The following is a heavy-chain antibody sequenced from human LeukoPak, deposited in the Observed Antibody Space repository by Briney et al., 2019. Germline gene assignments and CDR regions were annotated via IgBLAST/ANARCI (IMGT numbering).Heavy chain of an antibody. D-gene: IGHD2-15*01. J-gene: IGHJ6*02. V-gene: IGHV4-59*08. CDR1: GGSVSSYF. Sequence: SETLSLTCTVSGGSVSSYFWSWIRQPPGKGLEWIGYVYYSGSNNYNPSLKSRVTISVDTSKTQFSLRLSSVTAADTAVYYCARHLGPGWHAMDVWGQGTTVTVSS. CDR2: VYYSGSN. CDR3: ARHLGPGWHAMDV.